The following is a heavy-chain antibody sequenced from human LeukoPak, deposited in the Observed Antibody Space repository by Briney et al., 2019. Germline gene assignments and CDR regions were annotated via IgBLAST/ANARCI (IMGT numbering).Heavy chain of an antibody. V-gene: IGHV1-2*06. CDR3: ARDSGPFDP. D-gene: IGHD3-10*01. Sequence: ASVKVSCQASGYTFTGYYMHWVRQAPGQGLEWMGRINPNSGGTNYSQKFQGRVTITRDTSASTAYMELSSLRSEDTAVYYCARDSGPFDPWGQGTLVTVSS. J-gene: IGHJ5*02. CDR2: INPNSGGT. CDR1: GYTFTGYY.